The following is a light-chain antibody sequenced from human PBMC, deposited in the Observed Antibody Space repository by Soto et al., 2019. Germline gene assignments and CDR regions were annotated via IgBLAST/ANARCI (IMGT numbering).Light chain of an antibody. J-gene: IGKJ1*01. CDR2: RTS. CDR1: QGVTVN. V-gene: IGKV3-15*01. Sequence: EIVMTQSPATLSLSPGERATVSCRASQGVTVNLAWYQQKPGQAPRLLIYRTSTRATGIPARFSGGGSGTEFTLTISSLQSEDFAVYICQQYNDWPPRWTFGQGTKVEIK. CDR3: QQYNDWPPRWT.